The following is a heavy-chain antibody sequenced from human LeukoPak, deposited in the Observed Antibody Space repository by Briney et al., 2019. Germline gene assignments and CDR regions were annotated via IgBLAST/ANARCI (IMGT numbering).Heavy chain of an antibody. D-gene: IGHD5-24*01. Sequence: PGGSLRLSCAASGFTFTSYTMNWVRQAPGKGLEWVSSISSNSGSIYYADSVKGRFTISRDNAKNSLYLHMNSLRAEDTAVYYYARGTMATITFDIWGQGTMVTVSS. V-gene: IGHV3-21*01. CDR2: ISSNSGSI. CDR3: ARGTMATITFDI. J-gene: IGHJ3*02. CDR1: GFTFTSYT.